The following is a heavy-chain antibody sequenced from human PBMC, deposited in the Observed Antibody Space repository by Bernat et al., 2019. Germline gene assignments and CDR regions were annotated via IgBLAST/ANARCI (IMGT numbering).Heavy chain of an antibody. CDR1: VGSIGIYY. Sequence: QEQLQESGPGLVKPSETLSLTCTVSVGSIGIYYWSWIRQPPGKGLEWIAFISYTGDTNYNPSLKSRVIIAVDTSKSQVSLELTSVTAADTAVYYCARHYLPSGSYSYWFDPWGQGTLVTVSS. D-gene: IGHD3-10*01. V-gene: IGHV4-59*01. CDR2: ISYTGDT. CDR3: ARHYLPSGSYSYWFDP. J-gene: IGHJ5*02.